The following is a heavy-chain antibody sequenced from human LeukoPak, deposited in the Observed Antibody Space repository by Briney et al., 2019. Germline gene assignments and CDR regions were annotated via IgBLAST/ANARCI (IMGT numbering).Heavy chain of an antibody. V-gene: IGHV3-23*01. D-gene: IGHD4-17*01. CDR3: ARDNYGDYAGTDY. CDR1: GFTFSAYG. CDR2: ISGSAAAT. Sequence: GGSLRLSCAASGFTFSAYGMTWVRQAPGKGLEWVSAISGSAAATFYADSVKGRFTISRDNSKNTLYLQMNSLRAEDTAVYYCARDNYGDYAGTDYWGQGTLVTVSS. J-gene: IGHJ4*02.